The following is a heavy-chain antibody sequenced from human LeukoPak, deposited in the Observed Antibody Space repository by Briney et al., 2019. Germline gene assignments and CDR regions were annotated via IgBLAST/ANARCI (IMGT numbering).Heavy chain of an antibody. CDR1: GGSINSHY. J-gene: IGHJ4*02. CDR3: VKRDPGWNYFDY. Sequence: SETLSLTCAVSGGSINSHYWSWIRQPPGKGLEWIGDIYYTGRNNYNPSLKSRVTISLDTSKNHLSLNLTSVLAADTAIYYCVKRDPGWNYFDYWGQGILVTVSS. V-gene: IGHV4-59*08. D-gene: IGHD6-19*01. CDR2: IYYTGRN.